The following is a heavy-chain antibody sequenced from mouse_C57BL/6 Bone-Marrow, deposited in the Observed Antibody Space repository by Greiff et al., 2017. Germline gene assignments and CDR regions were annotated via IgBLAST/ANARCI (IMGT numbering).Heavy chain of an antibody. CDR2: IDPENGDT. CDR1: GFNIKDDY. CDR3: TPYYYGSEAY. D-gene: IGHD1-1*01. V-gene: IGHV14-4*01. Sequence: EVQRVESGAELVRPGASVKLSCTASGFNIKDDYMHWVKQRPEQCLEWIGWIDPENGDTEYASKFQGKATITADTSSNTAYLQLSSLTSEDTAVYYCTPYYYGSEAYWGQGTLVTVSA. J-gene: IGHJ3*01.